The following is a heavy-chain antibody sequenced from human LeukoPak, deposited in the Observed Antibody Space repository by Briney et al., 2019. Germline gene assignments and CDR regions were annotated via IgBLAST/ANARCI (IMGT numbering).Heavy chain of an antibody. D-gene: IGHD5-12*01. CDR2: ISYDGSNK. J-gene: IGHJ4*02. Sequence: GRSLRLSCAASGFTFSSYAMHWVRQAPGKGLEWVAVISYDGSNKYYADSVKGRFTISRDNSKNTLYLQMNSLRAEDTAVYYCARERYSGYDRGDLGYWGQGTLVTVSS. CDR1: GFTFSSYA. CDR3: ARERYSGYDRGDLGY. V-gene: IGHV3-30*01.